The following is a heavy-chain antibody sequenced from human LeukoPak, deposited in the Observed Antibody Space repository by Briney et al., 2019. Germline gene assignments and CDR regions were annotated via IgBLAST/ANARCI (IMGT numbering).Heavy chain of an antibody. CDR1: GFTFDDYA. Sequence: GRSLRLSCAASGFTFDDYAMHWVRQAPGKGLEWVSGISWNSGSIGYADSVKGRFTISRDNAKNSLYLQMNSLRAEDTAVYYCARSGFGFDAFDIWGQGTMVTVSS. J-gene: IGHJ3*02. CDR2: ISWNSGSI. CDR3: ARSGFGFDAFDI. D-gene: IGHD3-10*01. V-gene: IGHV3-9*01.